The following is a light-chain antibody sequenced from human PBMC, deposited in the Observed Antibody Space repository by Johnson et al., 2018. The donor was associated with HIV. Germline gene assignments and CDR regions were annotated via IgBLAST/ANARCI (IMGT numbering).Light chain of an antibody. V-gene: IGLV1-51*01. CDR3: ETWDSSITGV. Sequence: HSVLTQPPSVSAAPGQKVTISCFGSDSNIGNNYVSWYQQLPGTAPKLLIYDNDKRPSGIPDRFSGSKSGTSATLAITGLQTGDEADYYCETWDSSITGVFGTGTKVTVL. CDR2: DND. J-gene: IGLJ1*01. CDR1: DSNIGNNY.